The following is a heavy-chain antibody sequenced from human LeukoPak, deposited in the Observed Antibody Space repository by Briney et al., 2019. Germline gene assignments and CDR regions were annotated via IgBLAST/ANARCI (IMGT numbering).Heavy chain of an antibody. J-gene: IGHJ3*01. CDR1: GFTFSSYW. CDR3: TRDHRGRPWEWFVP. D-gene: IGHD3-3*01. V-gene: IGHV3-7*01. Sequence: AGGSLRLSCATSGFTFSSYWMSWVRQAPGKGLEWVAYINQDGSEKNYADSVKGRFTVSGDNAKNSLFLEMNSLRVEDTFMYYCTRDHRGRPWEWFVPWGQGTMVTVSS. CDR2: INQDGSEK.